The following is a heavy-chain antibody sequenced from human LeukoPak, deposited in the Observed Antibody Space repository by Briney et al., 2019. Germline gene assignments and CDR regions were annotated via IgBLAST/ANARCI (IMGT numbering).Heavy chain of an antibody. J-gene: IGHJ6*03. CDR2: IYTSGST. V-gene: IGHV4-4*07. D-gene: IGHD1-1*01. CDR3: ARCHKLVQLERRFYYYYYMYV. CDR1: GGSISSYY. Sequence: SETLSLICTVSGGSISSYYWSWIRQPAGKGPEWIGRIYTSGSTNYNPSLKSRVTMSVGTSKNQFSLKLSSVTAADTAVYYCARCHKLVQLERRFYYYYYMYVWGKRTTVTLSS.